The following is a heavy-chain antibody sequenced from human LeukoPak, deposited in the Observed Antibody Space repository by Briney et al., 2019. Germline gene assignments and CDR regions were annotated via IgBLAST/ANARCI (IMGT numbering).Heavy chain of an antibody. D-gene: IGHD6-13*01. CDR3: ARDLAWYSSSWGAFDY. CDR1: GFTFSSYW. CDR2: IKQDGSEK. V-gene: IGHV3-7*01. J-gene: IGHJ4*02. Sequence: GGSLRLSCAASGFTFSSYWMSWVRQAPGKGLEWVANIKQDGSEKYYVDSVKGRFTISRDNAKNSLYLQMNSLRAEDTAVYYCARDLAWYSSSWGAFDYWGQGTLVTVSS.